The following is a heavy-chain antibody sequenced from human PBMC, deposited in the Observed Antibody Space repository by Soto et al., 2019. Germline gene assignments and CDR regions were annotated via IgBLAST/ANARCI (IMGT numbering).Heavy chain of an antibody. CDR2: IKPDGSAQ. Sequence: EVQVVESGGGLVQPGGSLRLSCAASGFTFSNFWMSWVRQAPGKGLEWVANIKPDGSAQYYVDSVKGRFTISRDNAKNSLYLQMNSLRVEDAAVYYCTRERLDNYWGQGTLVSVSS. CDR1: GFTFSNFW. D-gene: IGHD4-17*01. V-gene: IGHV3-7*01. CDR3: TRERLDNY. J-gene: IGHJ4*02.